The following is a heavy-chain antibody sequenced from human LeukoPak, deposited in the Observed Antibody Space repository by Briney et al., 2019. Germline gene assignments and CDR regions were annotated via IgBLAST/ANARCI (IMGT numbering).Heavy chain of an antibody. CDR1: GYSFTSYW. Sequence: GESLKISCKGSGYSFTSYWIAWVRQMPGKGLEWRGIIYPGDSDTRYSPSFQGQVTISADKSISTAYLQWSSLKASDTAMYYCARQSGITMVRGASRGMDVWGQGTTVTVSS. CDR2: IYPGDSDT. D-gene: IGHD3-10*01. V-gene: IGHV5-51*01. CDR3: ARQSGITMVRGASRGMDV. J-gene: IGHJ6*02.